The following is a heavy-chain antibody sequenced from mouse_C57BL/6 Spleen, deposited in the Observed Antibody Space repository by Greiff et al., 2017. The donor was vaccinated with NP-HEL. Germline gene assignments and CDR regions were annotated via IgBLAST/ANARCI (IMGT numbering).Heavy chain of an antibody. CDR1: GYTFTSYW. V-gene: IGHV1-59*01. Sequence: QVQLQQPGAELVRPGTSVKLSCKASGYTFTSYWMHWVKQRPGQGLEWIGVIDPSDSYTNYIQKFKGKATLTVDTSSSTAYMQLSSLTSEDAAVYYCVYYGSSGFDYWGQGTTLTVSS. CDR3: VYYGSSGFDY. D-gene: IGHD1-1*01. J-gene: IGHJ2*01. CDR2: IDPSDSYT.